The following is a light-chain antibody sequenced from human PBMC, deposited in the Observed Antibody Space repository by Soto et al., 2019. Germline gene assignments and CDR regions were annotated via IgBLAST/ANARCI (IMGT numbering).Light chain of an antibody. J-gene: IGKJ1*01. CDR1: PSISSW. CDR2: DAS. V-gene: IGKV1-5*01. Sequence: DIQMTQSPSTLSASVGDRVTITCRASPSISSWLAWYQQKPGKAPNRRIYDASVWESGVPSRFSGSGSGTEFTLTIGSLQPDDFATYYCQQYNSYSRTFGQGT. CDR3: QQYNSYSRT.